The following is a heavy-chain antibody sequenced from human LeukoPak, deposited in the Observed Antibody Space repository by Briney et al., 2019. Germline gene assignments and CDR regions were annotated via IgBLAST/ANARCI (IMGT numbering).Heavy chain of an antibody. D-gene: IGHD2-21*01. J-gene: IGHJ4*02. Sequence: SETLSLTCAVYGGSFSGYYWSWIRQPPGKGLEWIGEINHSGSTNYNPSLKSRVTISVDRSKNQFSLKLSSVTAADTAVYYCAREGEIPYYFDYWGQGTLVTVSS. CDR3: AREGEIPYYFDY. V-gene: IGHV4-34*01. CDR2: INHSGST. CDR1: GGSFSGYY.